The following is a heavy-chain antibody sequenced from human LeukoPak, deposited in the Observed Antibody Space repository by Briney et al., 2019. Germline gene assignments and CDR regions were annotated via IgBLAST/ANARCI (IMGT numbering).Heavy chain of an antibody. J-gene: IGHJ4*02. CDR1: GGTFSSYA. CDR2: IIPIFGTA. CDR3: ARDPSYSRHGQKDCSSTSCYPKQDYEGDDY. D-gene: IGHD2-2*01. Sequence: ASVKVSCKASGGTFSSYAISWVRQAPGQGLEWMAGIIPIFGTANYAQTFQGRVTITADESTSTAYMELSSLRSEDTAVYYCARDPSYSRHGQKDCSSTSCYPKQDYEGDDYWGQGTLVTVSS. V-gene: IGHV1-69*13.